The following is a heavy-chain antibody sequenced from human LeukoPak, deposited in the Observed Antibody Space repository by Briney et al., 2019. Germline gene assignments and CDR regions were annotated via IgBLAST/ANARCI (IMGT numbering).Heavy chain of an antibody. Sequence: GGSLRLSCAASGFTFSSYAMHWVRQAPGKVLEWVAVISYDGSNKYYADSVKGRFTISRDNSKNTLYLQMNSLRAEDAAVYYCAKGQRRHVDIVATIPFDYWGQGTLVTVSS. CDR1: GFTFSSYA. D-gene: IGHD5-12*01. V-gene: IGHV3-30*04. CDR2: ISYDGSNK. J-gene: IGHJ4*02. CDR3: AKGQRRHVDIVATIPFDY.